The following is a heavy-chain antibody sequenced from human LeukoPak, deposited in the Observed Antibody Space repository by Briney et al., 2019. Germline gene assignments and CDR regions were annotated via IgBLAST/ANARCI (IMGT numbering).Heavy chain of an antibody. Sequence: PSETLSLTCTVSGGSISSYYWSWIRQPPGKGLEWIGYIYYSGSTNYNPSLKSRVTISVGTSKNQFSLKLSSVTAADTAVYYCARVSSGYYPFDYWGQGTLVTVSS. CDR3: ARVSSGYYPFDY. V-gene: IGHV4-59*01. CDR1: GGSISSYY. J-gene: IGHJ4*02. D-gene: IGHD3-22*01. CDR2: IYYSGST.